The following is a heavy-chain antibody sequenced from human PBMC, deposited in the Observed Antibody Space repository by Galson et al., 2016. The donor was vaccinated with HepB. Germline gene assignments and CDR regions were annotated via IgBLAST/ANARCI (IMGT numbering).Heavy chain of an antibody. D-gene: IGHD6-19*01. CDR1: GFTFSRYT. Sequence: SLRLSCAASGFTFSRYTMHWARQAPGKGLEWVAVISSDGSKEYYADSVKGRFTISRDNSRNTLCLQMNSLRAEDAAVYYCAKDNAAWLVDYWGQGSLVTVSS. CDR3: AKDNAAWLVDY. J-gene: IGHJ4*02. CDR2: ISSDGSKE. V-gene: IGHV3-30-3*01.